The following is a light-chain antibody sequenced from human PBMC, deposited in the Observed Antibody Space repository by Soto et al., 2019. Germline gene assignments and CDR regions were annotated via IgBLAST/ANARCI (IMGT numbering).Light chain of an antibody. CDR2: QDN. CDR3: QAWDSSTVV. Sequence: SYELTQSPSVSVSPGQTASIPCSGDKLGDKYVSWYQQKPGQSPALVIYQDNKRPSGIPERFSGSNSGNTATLTISGTQAMDEADYYCQAWDSSTVVFGGGTKVTVL. V-gene: IGLV3-1*01. J-gene: IGLJ2*01. CDR1: KLGDKY.